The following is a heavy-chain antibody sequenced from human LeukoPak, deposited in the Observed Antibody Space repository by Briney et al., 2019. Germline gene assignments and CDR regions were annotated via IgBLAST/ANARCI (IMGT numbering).Heavy chain of an antibody. D-gene: IGHD4-17*01. CDR3: ARENYGDSTGGRFQH. J-gene: IGHJ1*01. CDR1: GFTFSSYA. V-gene: IGHV3-23*01. CDR2: ISGSGGST. Sequence: GGSLRLSCAASGFTFSSYAVSWVRRAPGKGLEWVSVISGSGGSTYYADSVKGRFTISRDNSKNTVYLQMNSLRAEDTAVYYCARENYGDSTGGRFQHWGQGTLVTVSS.